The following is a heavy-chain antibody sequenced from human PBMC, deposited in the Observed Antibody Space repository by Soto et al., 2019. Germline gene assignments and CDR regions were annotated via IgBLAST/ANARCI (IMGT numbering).Heavy chain of an antibody. D-gene: IGHD3-22*01. V-gene: IGHV2-5*01. J-gene: IGHJ5*02. CDR3: AHRRHTYHGITMIVEYWLDP. Sequence: QITLKESGPTLVKPTQTLTLTCTFSGFSLSTSGVGVGWIRQPPGKALEWLALIYWNDDKRYSPCLKSRLTITKDTSKDQVVLTMTNMDPVDTATYYCAHRRHTYHGITMIVEYWLDPWGQRTLVTVSS. CDR1: GFSLSTSGVG. CDR2: IYWNDDK.